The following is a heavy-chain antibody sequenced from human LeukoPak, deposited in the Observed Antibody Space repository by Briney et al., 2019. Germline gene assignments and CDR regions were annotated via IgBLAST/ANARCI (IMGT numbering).Heavy chain of an antibody. Sequence: SETLSLTCTVSGGSISNYYWSWIRRPPGKGLEWIAYIDYRGSTTYNPSLKSRITISVDTSRNQFSLKLSSVTAADTAVYYCARSRSGYSYDHAAFDIWGQGTMVTVSS. CDR1: GGSISNYY. CDR2: IDYRGST. CDR3: ARSRSGYSYDHAAFDI. V-gene: IGHV4-59*01. D-gene: IGHD5-18*01. J-gene: IGHJ3*02.